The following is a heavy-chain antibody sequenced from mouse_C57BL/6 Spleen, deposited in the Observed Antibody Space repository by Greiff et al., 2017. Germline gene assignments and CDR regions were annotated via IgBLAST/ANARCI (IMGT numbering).Heavy chain of an antibody. Sequence: ELQRVESGGGLVKPGGSLKLSCAASGFTFSDYGMHWVRQAPETGLEWVAYISRGSSTIYYADKVKGRVTISRAYVKYTMFLQMTCLMSDDTAMYYYAIDDCAIDYWGQGTSVTVSS. CDR1: GFTFSDYG. J-gene: IGHJ4*01. D-gene: IGHD2-4*01. CDR3: AIDDCAIDY. V-gene: IGHV5-17*01. CDR2: ISRGSSTI.